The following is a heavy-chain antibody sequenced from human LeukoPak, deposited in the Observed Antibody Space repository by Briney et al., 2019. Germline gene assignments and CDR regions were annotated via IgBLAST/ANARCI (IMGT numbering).Heavy chain of an antibody. D-gene: IGHD1-14*01. V-gene: IGHV4-34*01. CDR3: ARDIKLGINWFDP. Sequence: SETLSLTCAVYGGSFSGYYWSWIRQPPGKGLEWIGEINHSGSTNYNPSLKSRVTISVDTSKNQFSLKLSSVTAADTAVYYCARDIKLGINWFDPWGQGTLVTVSS. CDR2: INHSGST. J-gene: IGHJ5*02. CDR1: GGSFSGYY.